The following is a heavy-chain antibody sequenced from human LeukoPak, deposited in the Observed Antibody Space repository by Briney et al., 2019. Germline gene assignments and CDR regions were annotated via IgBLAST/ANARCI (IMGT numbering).Heavy chain of an antibody. CDR1: GGSISSYY. CDR3: ARGRGPYSIDY. Sequence: SETLSLTCTVSGGSISSYYWSRIRQPPGKGLEWIGYIYYSGSTNYNPSLKSRVTISVDTSKNQFSLKLSSVTAADTAVYYCARGRGPYSIDYWGQGTLVTVSS. J-gene: IGHJ4*02. CDR2: IYYSGST. D-gene: IGHD1-26*01. V-gene: IGHV4-59*01.